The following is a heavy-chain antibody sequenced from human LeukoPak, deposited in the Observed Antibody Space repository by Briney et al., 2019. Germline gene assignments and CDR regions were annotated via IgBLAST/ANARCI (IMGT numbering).Heavy chain of an antibody. V-gene: IGHV3-48*02. CDR1: GFTFCTYR. CDR3: ARSGYSGYEFDH. CDR2: ISSSSSIT. D-gene: IGHD5-12*01. J-gene: IGHJ4*02. Sequence: PGGSLRLSCAVSGFTFCTYRMNWVRQAPGMGLEWVSYISSSSSITYYADSVKGRSTISRDNAKNSLFLQMDSLRDEDTAVYYCARSGYSGYEFDHWGQGTRVTVSS.